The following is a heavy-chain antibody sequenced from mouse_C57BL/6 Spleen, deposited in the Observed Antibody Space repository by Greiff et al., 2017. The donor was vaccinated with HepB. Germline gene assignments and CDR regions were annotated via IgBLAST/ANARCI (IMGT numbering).Heavy chain of an antibody. D-gene: IGHD1-1*01. CDR2: ISSGSSTI. J-gene: IGHJ4*01. CDR3: ARRYRGTYYAMDY. V-gene: IGHV5-17*01. CDR1: GFTFSDYG. Sequence: EVKLVESGGGLVKPGGSLKLSCAASGFTFSDYGMHWVRQAPEKGLEWVAYISSGSSTIYYADTVKGRFTISRDNAKNTLFLQMTSLRSEDTAMYYCARRYRGTYYAMDYWGQGTSVTVSS.